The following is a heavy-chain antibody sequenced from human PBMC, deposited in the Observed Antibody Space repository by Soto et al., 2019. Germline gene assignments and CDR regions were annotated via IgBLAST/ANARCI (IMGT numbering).Heavy chain of an antibody. CDR3: ARLYYYDSSGYRDAFDI. Sequence: PGESLKISCKGSGYSFTSYWIGWVRQMPGKGLEWMGIIYPGGSDTRYSPSFQGQVTISADKSISTAYLQWSSLKASDTAMYYCARLYYYDSSGYRDAFDIWGQGTMVTVSS. CDR1: GYSFTSYW. V-gene: IGHV5-51*01. D-gene: IGHD3-22*01. J-gene: IGHJ3*02. CDR2: IYPGGSDT.